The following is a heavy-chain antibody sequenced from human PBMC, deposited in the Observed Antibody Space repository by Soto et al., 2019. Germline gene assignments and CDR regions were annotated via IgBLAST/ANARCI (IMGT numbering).Heavy chain of an antibody. D-gene: IGHD3-3*01. V-gene: IGHV4-59*01. CDR1: GGSISSYY. CDR3: ARGQLNYDFWSGYSLTPNYGMDV. CDR2: IYYSGST. Sequence: PSETLSLTCTVSGGSISSYYWSWIRQPPGKGLEWIGYIYYSGSTNYNPSLKSRVTISVDTSKNQFSLKLSSVTAADTAVYYCARGQLNYDFWSGYSLTPNYGMDVWGQGTTVTVSS. J-gene: IGHJ6*02.